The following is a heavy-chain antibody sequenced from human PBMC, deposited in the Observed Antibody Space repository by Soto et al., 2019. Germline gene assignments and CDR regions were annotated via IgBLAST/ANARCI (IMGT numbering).Heavy chain of an antibody. CDR1: GYSFTCDF. J-gene: IGHJ6*02. CDR3: AREQQLVFFDQSGMDV. D-gene: IGHD6-13*01. CDR2: IDPSDSYT. Sequence: PGESLNVSCKGSGYSFTCDFISWVRQMPGKGLEWMGRIDPSDSYTNYSPSFQGHVTISADKSISTAYLQWSSLKASDTAMYYCAREQQLVFFDQSGMDVWGQGTTVTVSS. V-gene: IGHV5-10-1*01.